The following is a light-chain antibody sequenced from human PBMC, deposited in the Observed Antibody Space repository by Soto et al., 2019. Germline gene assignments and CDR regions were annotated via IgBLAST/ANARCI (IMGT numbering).Light chain of an antibody. CDR2: DAS. J-gene: IGKJ5*01. Sequence: EIVLTQSPGTRSLSPMGIGRRGFMASQSVSSYLAWYQQKPGQAPRLLIYDASNRATGIPARFSGSGSGTDFTLTISSLEPEDFAVYYCQQRSNWPPITFGQGTRLEIK. V-gene: IGKV3-11*01. CDR3: QQRSNWPPIT. CDR1: QSVSSY.